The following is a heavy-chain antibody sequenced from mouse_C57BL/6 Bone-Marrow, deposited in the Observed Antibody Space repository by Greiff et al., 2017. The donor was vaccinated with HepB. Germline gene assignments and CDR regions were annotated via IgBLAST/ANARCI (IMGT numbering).Heavy chain of an antibody. D-gene: IGHD1-1*01. CDR3: ARHSNYYYGSSYGAMDY. CDR1: GFTFSSYG. J-gene: IGHJ4*01. V-gene: IGHV5-6*01. Sequence: EVMLVESGGDLVKPGGSLKLSCAASGFTFSSYGMSWVRQTPDKRLEWVATISSGGSYTYYPDSVKGRFTISRDNAKNTLYLQTSSLKSEDTAMYYCARHSNYYYGSSYGAMDYWGQGTSVTVSS. CDR2: ISSGGSYT.